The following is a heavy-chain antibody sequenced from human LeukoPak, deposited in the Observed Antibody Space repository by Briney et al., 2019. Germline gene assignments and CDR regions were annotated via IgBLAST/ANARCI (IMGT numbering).Heavy chain of an antibody. CDR2: INSDGSSA. CDR3: ARERQEYSSSPDDALDI. Sequence: PGGSLRLSCAASGFTFSSYWMHWVRHAPGKGLVWVSRINSDGSSASYADSVKGRFTISRDNAKNTLYLQMNSLRAEDTAVYYCARERQEYSSSPDDALDIWGQGTMVTVSS. CDR1: GFTFSSYW. V-gene: IGHV3-74*01. D-gene: IGHD6-6*01. J-gene: IGHJ3*02.